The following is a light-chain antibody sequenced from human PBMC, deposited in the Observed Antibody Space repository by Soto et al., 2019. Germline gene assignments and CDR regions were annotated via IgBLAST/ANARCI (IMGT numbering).Light chain of an antibody. CDR3: QQYKNWPPLT. J-gene: IGKJ4*01. CDR1: QSVSYN. CDR2: GAF. V-gene: IGKV3-15*01. Sequence: EIVMTQSPATLSVSPGETATLSCGASQSVSYNLAWYQQKPGQGPRLLIYGAFTRAAGSPARFSGSGSGTDFTLTISGPQSEDFAVYYCQQYKNWPPLTFGGGTKVEIK.